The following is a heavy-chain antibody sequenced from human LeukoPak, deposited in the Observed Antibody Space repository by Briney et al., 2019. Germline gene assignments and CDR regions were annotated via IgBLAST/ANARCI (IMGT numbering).Heavy chain of an antibody. CDR1: GGTFSIYA. CDR2: IIPIFGTA. J-gene: IGHJ6*02. D-gene: IGHD3-16*02. Sequence: SVKVSCKASGGTFSIYAISWVRQAPGQGLEWMGGIIPIFGTANYAQKFQGRVTITADESTSTAYMELNSLRSEDTAVYYCARAPTSTVIYGMDVWGQGTTVTVSS. CDR3: ARAPTSTVIYGMDV. V-gene: IGHV1-69*13.